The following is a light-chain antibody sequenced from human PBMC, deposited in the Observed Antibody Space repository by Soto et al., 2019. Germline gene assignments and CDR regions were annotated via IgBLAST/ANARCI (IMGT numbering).Light chain of an antibody. V-gene: IGKV1-5*03. CDR3: QQYNSYWYT. J-gene: IGKJ2*01. Sequence: DIQMTQSPSTLSASVGDRVTITCRANQSISSWLAWYQQKPGKAPKLLIYKASSLESGVPSRFSGSGSGTEFTLTISSLQPDDFATYYCQQYNSYWYTFGQGTKLEIK. CDR2: KAS. CDR1: QSISSW.